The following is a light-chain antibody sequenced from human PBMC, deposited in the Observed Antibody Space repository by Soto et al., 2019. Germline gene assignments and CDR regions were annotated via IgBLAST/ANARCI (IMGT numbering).Light chain of an antibody. CDR3: QQYTSRPLT. Sequence: EIVMTQSPATLSVSPGDGATLSCRASQSVSSNLAWYQQKPGQAPRLLIYGASTRATGIPARFSGSGSGTEFTLTIDSLQYEDFAVYYCQQYTSRPLTFGGGTKVEI. V-gene: IGKV3-15*01. CDR1: QSVSSN. J-gene: IGKJ4*01. CDR2: GAS.